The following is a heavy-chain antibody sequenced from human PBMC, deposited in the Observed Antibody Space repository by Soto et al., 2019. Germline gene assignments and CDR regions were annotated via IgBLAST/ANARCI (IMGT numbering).Heavy chain of an antibody. J-gene: IGHJ6*02. CDR2: IKSKTDGGTT. D-gene: IGHD6-13*01. CDR3: TTGLAAARYYYGMDV. CDR1: GFTFCNAW. V-gene: IGHV3-15*07. Sequence: GGSLRHSCAASGFTFCNAWMDGVRQEPGKGLEWVGRIKSKTDGGTTDYAAPVKGRFTISRDDSKNTLYLQMNSLKTEDTAVYYCTTGLAAARYYYGMDVWGQGATVTVSS.